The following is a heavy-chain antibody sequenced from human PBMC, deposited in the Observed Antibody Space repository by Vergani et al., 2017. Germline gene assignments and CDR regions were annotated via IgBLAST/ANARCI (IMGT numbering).Heavy chain of an antibody. CDR3: ARGVTSYGDYHSFDY. Sequence: QVQLVESGGGVVQPGRPLRLSCAASGFTFSSYGMHWVRQAPGKGLEWVAVIWYDGSNKYYADSVKGRFTISRDNSKNTLYLQMNSLRAEDTAVYYCARGVTSYGDYHSFDYWGQGTLVTVSS. J-gene: IGHJ4*02. V-gene: IGHV3-33*01. CDR2: IWYDGSNK. CDR1: GFTFSSYG. D-gene: IGHD4-17*01.